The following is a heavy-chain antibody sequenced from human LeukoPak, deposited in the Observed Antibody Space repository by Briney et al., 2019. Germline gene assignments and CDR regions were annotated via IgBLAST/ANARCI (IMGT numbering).Heavy chain of an antibody. D-gene: IGHD5-18*01. V-gene: IGHV3-30*03. CDR2: ISYDGSNK. CDR1: GFTFSSYG. J-gene: IGHJ4*02. Sequence: GGSLRLSCAASGFTFSSYGMHWVRQAPGKGLEWVAVISYDGSNKYYADSVKGRFTISRDNSKNTLYLQMNSLGAEDTAVYYCARGSGYSYGYHYWGQGTLVTVSS. CDR3: ARGSGYSYGYHY.